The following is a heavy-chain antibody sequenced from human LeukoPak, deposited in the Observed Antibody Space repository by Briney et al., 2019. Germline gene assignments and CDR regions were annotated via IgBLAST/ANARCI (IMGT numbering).Heavy chain of an antibody. V-gene: IGHV3-7*04. CDR1: GFTFSNYW. D-gene: IGHD3-10*01. Sequence: PGGALRLSCAASGFTFSNYWMSWVRHAPGKGLERVTHKNQDGSEKYYVDSVKGRFTLSRDNAKNLLSLQMDSLGAGDTAVYYCARVIIVGGRSVFDNWGQGTLVTVSS. CDR2: KNQDGSEK. J-gene: IGHJ4*02. CDR3: ARVIIVGGRSVFDN.